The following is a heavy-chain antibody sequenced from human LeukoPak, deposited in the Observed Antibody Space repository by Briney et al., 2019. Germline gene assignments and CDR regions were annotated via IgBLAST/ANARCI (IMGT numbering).Heavy chain of an antibody. CDR1: GYTFSDYG. V-gene: IGHV1-18*01. D-gene: IGHD4-17*01. Sequence: ASVKVSCKASGYTFSDYGINWVRQAPGQGIEWMGWISTHNGDTKYAQKFQGRVTMTTDTSTSTVNMELRSLRADDTAVYYCARDGHYRHFDYWGQGTVVTVSS. CDR3: ARDGHYRHFDY. J-gene: IGHJ4*01. CDR2: ISTHNGDT.